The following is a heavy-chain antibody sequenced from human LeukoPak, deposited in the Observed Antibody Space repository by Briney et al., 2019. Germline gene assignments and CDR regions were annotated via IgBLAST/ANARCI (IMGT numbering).Heavy chain of an antibody. Sequence: ASVKVSCKASGYTFTSYAMHWVRQAPGQRLEWMGWSNAGNGNTKYSQEFQGRVTMTRDMSTSTVYMELSSLRSEDTAVYYCARERSSGYNDAFDIWGQGTMVTVSS. V-gene: IGHV1-3*02. J-gene: IGHJ3*02. CDR1: GYTFTSYA. CDR2: SNAGNGNT. D-gene: IGHD3-22*01. CDR3: ARERSSGYNDAFDI.